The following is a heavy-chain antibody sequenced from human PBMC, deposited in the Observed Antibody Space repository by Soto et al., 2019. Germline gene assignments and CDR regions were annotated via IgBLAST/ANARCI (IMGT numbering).Heavy chain of an antibody. CDR1: GFAFDDYA. CDR2: ISWNSGSV. V-gene: IGHV3-9*01. CDR3: AKDIEVDCEGGSCYPT. D-gene: IGHD2-15*01. Sequence: EVQLVESGGNLVQPGRSLRHSCAASGFAFDDYAMHWVRQAPGEDLEWVSGISWNSGSVDYADSVKGRFTISRDNAKTSLYLHMNSLRVEATAVYYCAKDIEVDCEGGSCYPTWVPGSRVIVSS. J-gene: IGHJ5*02.